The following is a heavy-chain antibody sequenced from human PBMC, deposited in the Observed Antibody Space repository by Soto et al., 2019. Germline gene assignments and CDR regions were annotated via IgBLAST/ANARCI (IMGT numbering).Heavy chain of an antibody. Sequence: EVQLVESGGGLVQPGGSLRLSCAASGFTFSSYSMNWVRQAPGKGLEWVSYISSSSSTIYYADSVKGRFTISRDNAKNSLYRQMYGLRAEATAVFYCASDGEGGSQLPPYDSGAQGPLVPFSS. CDR3: ASDGEGGSQLPPYDS. V-gene: IGHV3-48*01. CDR1: GFTFSSYS. CDR2: ISSSSSTI. D-gene: IGHD3-10*01. J-gene: IGHJ4*02.